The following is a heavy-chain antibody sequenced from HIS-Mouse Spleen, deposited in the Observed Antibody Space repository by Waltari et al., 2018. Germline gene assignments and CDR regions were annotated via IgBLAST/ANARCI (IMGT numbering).Heavy chain of an antibody. V-gene: IGHV4-39*07. CDR1: GGSISSSSYY. CDR2: IYYRGST. CDR3: AREIPYSSSWYDWYFDL. J-gene: IGHJ2*01. D-gene: IGHD6-13*01. Sequence: QLQLQESGPGLVKPSETLSLTCTVSGGSISSSSYYWGWIRQPPGKGLEWIGSIYYRGSTSNTPSLTSRVTISVATSKNQFSLKLGSVTAADTAVYYCAREIPYSSSWYDWYFDLWGRGTLVTVSS.